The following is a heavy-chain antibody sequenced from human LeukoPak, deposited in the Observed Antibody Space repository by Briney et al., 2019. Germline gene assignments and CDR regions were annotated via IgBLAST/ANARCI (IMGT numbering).Heavy chain of an antibody. CDR1: GGSISSYY. CDR3: ARAEMATILVGHDAFDI. Sequence: PSETLSLTCTVSGGSISSYYWSWIRQPPGKELEWIGYIYYSGSTNYNPSLKSRVTISVDMSKNQFSLKLSSVTAADTAVYYCARAEMATILVGHDAFDIWGQGTMVTVSS. D-gene: IGHD5-24*01. CDR2: IYYSGST. V-gene: IGHV4-59*01. J-gene: IGHJ3*02.